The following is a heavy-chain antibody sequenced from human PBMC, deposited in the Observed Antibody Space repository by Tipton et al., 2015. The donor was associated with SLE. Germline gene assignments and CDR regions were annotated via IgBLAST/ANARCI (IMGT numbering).Heavy chain of an antibody. Sequence: LRLSCAASGFTFSSYQMIWVRQAPGKGLEWIGYIYYSGSTYYNPSLKSRVTISVDTSKNQFSLKLSSVTAADTAVYYCARGTTYSSGWYYFDYWGQGTLVTVSS. CDR3: ARGTTYSSGWYYFDY. V-gene: IGHV4-31*02. CDR1: GFTFSSYQ. CDR2: IYYSGST. D-gene: IGHD6-19*01. J-gene: IGHJ4*02.